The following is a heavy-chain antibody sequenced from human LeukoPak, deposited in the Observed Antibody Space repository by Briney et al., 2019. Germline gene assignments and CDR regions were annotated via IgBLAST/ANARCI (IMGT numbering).Heavy chain of an antibody. Sequence: ASVKVSCKASRYTFTGYYMHWVRQAPGQGLEWMGWINPNSGGTNYAQKFQGWVTMTRDTSISTAYMELSRLRPDDTAVYYCARRAVAGTSYYYYYGMDVWGQGTTVTVSS. CDR2: INPNSGGT. D-gene: IGHD6-19*01. CDR3: ARRAVAGTSYYYYYGMDV. V-gene: IGHV1-2*04. CDR1: RYTFTGYY. J-gene: IGHJ6*02.